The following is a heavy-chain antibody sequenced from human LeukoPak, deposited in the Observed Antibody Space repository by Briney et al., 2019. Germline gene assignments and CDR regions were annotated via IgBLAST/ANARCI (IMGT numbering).Heavy chain of an antibody. J-gene: IGHJ4*02. Sequence: GSLRLSCTASGFIFSTSWMTWVRQSQGKGLEWIGSISHSGRTYYNPSLKSRVTISVDTSKNQFSLKLRCLTAADTAVYYCARGLFGIVGASEYWGQGTLVTVSS. V-gene: IGHV4-38-2*02. CDR3: ARGLFGIVGASEY. CDR1: GFIFSTSW. D-gene: IGHD1-26*01. CDR2: ISHSGRT.